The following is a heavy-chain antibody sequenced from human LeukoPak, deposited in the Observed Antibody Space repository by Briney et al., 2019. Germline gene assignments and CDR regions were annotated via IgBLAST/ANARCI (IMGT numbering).Heavy chain of an antibody. Sequence: SETLSLTCTVSGGSVSTYYWGWIRQPAGKGLEWIGRFYTSGSTSYNPSLKSRVSMSVDTSKNHFSLNLTSVTAADTAVYYCAKVAGSRYFDIWGRGTLVTVSS. J-gene: IGHJ2*01. CDR1: GGSVSTYY. D-gene: IGHD6-19*01. CDR3: AKVAGSRYFDI. V-gene: IGHV4-4*07. CDR2: FYTSGST.